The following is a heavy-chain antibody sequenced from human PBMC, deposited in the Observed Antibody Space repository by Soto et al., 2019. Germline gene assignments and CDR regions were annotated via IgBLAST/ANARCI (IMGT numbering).Heavy chain of an antibody. J-gene: IGHJ4*02. D-gene: IGHD4-17*01. CDR1: GGPIGNYF. V-gene: IGHV4-59*08. Sequence: QGQLQGSGPGLVKPFGTLSPNCRVSGGPIGNYFWGWIRQPPGKGLEWIGHIYYSGSTSYNPSLRSRVTISLDTSKNQFSLRLRSVSAADTAVYYCARSYGDLPDYWGQGTLVTVSS. CDR3: ARSYGDLPDY. CDR2: IYYSGST.